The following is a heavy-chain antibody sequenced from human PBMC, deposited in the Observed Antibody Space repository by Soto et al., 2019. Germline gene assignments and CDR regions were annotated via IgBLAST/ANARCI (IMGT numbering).Heavy chain of an antibody. Sequence: EVQLVESGGGLVKPGGSLRLSCAASGFTFSSYSMNWVRQAPGKGLEWVSSISSSSSYIYYADSVKGRFTISRDNAKNSLYLQMNSLRAEDTAVYYCARAGSDYVCGSYRSHDYWGQGTLVTVSS. CDR3: ARAGSDYVCGSYRSHDY. J-gene: IGHJ4*02. CDR2: ISSSSSYI. CDR1: GFTFSSYS. V-gene: IGHV3-21*01. D-gene: IGHD3-16*02.